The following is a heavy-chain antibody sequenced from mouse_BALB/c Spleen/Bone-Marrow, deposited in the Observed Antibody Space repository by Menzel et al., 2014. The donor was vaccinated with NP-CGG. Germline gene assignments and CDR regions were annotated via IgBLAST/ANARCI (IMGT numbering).Heavy chain of an antibody. CDR1: GYTFTNYH. J-gene: IGHJ3*01. Sequence: VQLQQPGADPVRPGVSVKISCKAYGYTFTNYHINRVKQRSGHGLDWIGYINPYNDYTSYNQKFKGMATLTVDKSSSSAYMKLRSLTSADSAVCFCAREDNGAWFPCWSQGTLVTVSA. V-gene: IGHV1S45*01. D-gene: IGHD1-2*01. CDR2: INPYNDYT. CDR3: AREDNGAWFPC.